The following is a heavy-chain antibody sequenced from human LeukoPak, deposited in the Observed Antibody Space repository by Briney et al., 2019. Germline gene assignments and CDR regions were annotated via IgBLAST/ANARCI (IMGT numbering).Heavy chain of an antibody. D-gene: IGHD2-2*01. CDR2: IYYSGST. V-gene: IGHV4-61*01. CDR1: GGSVSSGSYY. Sequence: SETLSLTCTVSGGSVSSGSYYWSWIRQPPGKGLEWMGYIYYSGSTNYNPSLKSRVTISVDTSKNQFSLKLSSVTAADTAVYYCARGVGYCSSTSRYAGTYYYYGMDVWGKGTTVTVSS. CDR3: ARGVGYCSSTSRYAGTYYYYGMDV. J-gene: IGHJ6*04.